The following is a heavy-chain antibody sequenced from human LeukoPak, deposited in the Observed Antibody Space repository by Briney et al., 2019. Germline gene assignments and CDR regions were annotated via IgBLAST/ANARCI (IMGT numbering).Heavy chain of an antibody. CDR2: VFYSGSA. Sequence: SETLSLTCSVSGDSIRDSVYYWGWIRQPPGKGLEWIGNVFYSGSANYNPSLKSRVTISVDKSKNQFSLKLSSVTAADTAVYYCASSKVNQQPEEIAIDYWGQGTLVTVSS. J-gene: IGHJ4*02. D-gene: IGHD6-13*01. CDR1: GDSIRDSVYY. CDR3: ASSKVNQQPEEIAIDY. V-gene: IGHV4-39*07.